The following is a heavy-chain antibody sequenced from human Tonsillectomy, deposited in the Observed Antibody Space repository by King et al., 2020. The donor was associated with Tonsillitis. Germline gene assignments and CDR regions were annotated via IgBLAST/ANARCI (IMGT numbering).Heavy chain of an antibody. CDR3: ARGSTSSWYSFDY. Sequence: VQLVESGGGLVQPGGSLRLSCAASGFTVSSYWMTWVRQAPGKGLEGVANIKQYGSEKYYVDSEKGRFTISRENPKNSLYLQMNSLRDEDTAVYYCARGSTSSWYSFDYWGQGTLVTVSS. CDR2: IKQYGSEK. D-gene: IGHD6-13*01. CDR1: GFTVSSYW. V-gene: IGHV3-7*01. J-gene: IGHJ4*02.